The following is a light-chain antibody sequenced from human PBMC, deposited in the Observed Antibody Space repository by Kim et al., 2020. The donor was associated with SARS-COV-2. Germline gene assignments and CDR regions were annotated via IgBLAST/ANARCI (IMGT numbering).Light chain of an antibody. CDR2: DVS. Sequence: QSITISCTGTSSDVGGYKFVSWYQLPPGKAPKLMIYDVSNRPSGVSDRFSGSKSGNTASLTISGLQAEDEAEYYCSSYSTSSTPVVFGAGTQLTVL. CDR3: SSYSTSSTPVV. CDR1: SSDVGGYKF. J-gene: IGLJ2*01. V-gene: IGLV2-14*04.